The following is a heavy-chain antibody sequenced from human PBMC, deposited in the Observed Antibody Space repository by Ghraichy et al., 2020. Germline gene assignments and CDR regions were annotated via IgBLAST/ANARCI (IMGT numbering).Heavy chain of an antibody. CDR1: GFTFSSYW. CDR3: ARDIGGSYYEAVAFDI. D-gene: IGHD1-26*01. J-gene: IGHJ3*02. Sequence: GGSLRLSCAASGFTFSSYWMSWVRQAPGKGLEWVANIKQDGSEKYYVDSVKGRFTISRDNAKNSLYLQMNSLRAEDTAVYYCARDIGGSYYEAVAFDIWGQGTMVTVSS. V-gene: IGHV3-7*01. CDR2: IKQDGSEK.